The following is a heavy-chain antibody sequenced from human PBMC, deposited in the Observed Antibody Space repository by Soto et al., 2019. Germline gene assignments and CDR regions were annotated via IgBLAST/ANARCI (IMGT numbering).Heavy chain of an antibody. V-gene: IGHV3-23*01. Sequence: GGSLRLSCAASGFTFSSYAMSWVRQAPGKGLEWVSAISGSGGSTYYADSVKGRFTISRDNSKNTLYLQMNSLRAEDTAVYYCAKEGSGDYVDYYYYYGMDVWGQGTTVTVSS. CDR1: GFTFSSYA. J-gene: IGHJ6*02. D-gene: IGHD4-17*01. CDR2: ISGSGGST. CDR3: AKEGSGDYVDYYYYYGMDV.